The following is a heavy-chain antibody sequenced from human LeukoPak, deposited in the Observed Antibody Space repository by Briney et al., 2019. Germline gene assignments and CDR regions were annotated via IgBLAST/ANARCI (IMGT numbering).Heavy chain of an antibody. V-gene: IGHV1-46*03. CDR3: AAHRSGYSPFYYYMDV. D-gene: IGHD3-22*01. Sequence: GASVKVSCKASGYTFTSYYMHWVRQAPGQGLEWMGIINPSDGSTSYAQKFQGRVTMTRDTSTSTVYMELSSLRSEDTAVYYCAAHRSGYSPFYYYMDVWGKGTTVTVSS. CDR1: GYTFTSYY. CDR2: INPSDGST. J-gene: IGHJ6*03.